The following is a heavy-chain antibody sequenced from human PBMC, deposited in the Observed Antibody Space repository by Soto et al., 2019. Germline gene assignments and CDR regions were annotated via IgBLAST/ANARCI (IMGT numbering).Heavy chain of an antibody. CDR1: GCTSISYG. J-gene: IGHJ3*02. V-gene: IGHV3-23*01. D-gene: IGHD3-10*01. CDR3: ARDRFYAFDI. CDR2: ISDSGGNT. Sequence: GGSLRLSWAASGCTSISYGMSWVRQAPGKGLEWVSAISDSGGNTYYADSVKGRFTISRDNSQNTLYLQMNSLRAEDTAVYYCARDRFYAFDIWGQGTMVTVSS.